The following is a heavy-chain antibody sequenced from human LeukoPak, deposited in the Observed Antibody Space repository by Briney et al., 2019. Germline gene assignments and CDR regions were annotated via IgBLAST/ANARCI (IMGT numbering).Heavy chain of an antibody. V-gene: IGHV4-38-2*01. J-gene: IGHJ4*02. CDR3: ASWDMVRGVIIDY. CDR1: SYSISSGSY. CDR2: IFHSGNS. D-gene: IGHD3-10*01. Sequence: SETLSLTCAVSSYSISSGSYWGWLRQSPGKGLEWVGSIFHSGNSYYNPSLKSRLTMSVDTSKNQFSLKLTSVTAADTAVYYCASWDMVRGVIIDYWGQGTLVTVSS.